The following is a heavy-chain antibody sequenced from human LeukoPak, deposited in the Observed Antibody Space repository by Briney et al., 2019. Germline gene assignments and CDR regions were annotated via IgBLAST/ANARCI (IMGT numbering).Heavy chain of an antibody. CDR1: GFTFSDSA. J-gene: IGHJ4*02. Sequence: GGSLRLSCAASGFTFSDSALHWVRQASGKGLEWVGRIRSKANSYATAYAASVKGRFTISRDDSKNTAYLQLNSLKTEGTAVYYCTSSFSYFLDYWGQGTLVTVSS. V-gene: IGHV3-73*01. D-gene: IGHD1-26*01. CDR2: IRSKANSYAT. CDR3: TSSFSYFLDY.